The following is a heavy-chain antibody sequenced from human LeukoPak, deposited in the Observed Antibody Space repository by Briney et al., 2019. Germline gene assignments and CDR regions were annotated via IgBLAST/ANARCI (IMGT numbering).Heavy chain of an antibody. Sequence: ASVKVSCKASGYTFIRYGISWVRQAPGQGPEWMGWFNPYNDYTKYAQKLQGRVTMTTDTSTSTAYMELRSLRFDDTAVYYCARIGGPYNDGYYYGMDVWGQGTTVTVSS. CDR2: FNPYNDYT. CDR3: ARIGGPYNDGYYYGMDV. J-gene: IGHJ6*02. D-gene: IGHD2-2*03. V-gene: IGHV1-18*01. CDR1: GYTFIRYG.